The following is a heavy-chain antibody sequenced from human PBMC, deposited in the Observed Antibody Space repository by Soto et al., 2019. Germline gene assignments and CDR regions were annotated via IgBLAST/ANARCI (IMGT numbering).Heavy chain of an antibody. D-gene: IGHD6-19*01. CDR2: FDPANDET. V-gene: IGHV1-24*01. CDR3: ATMPLIIVVAGRLDY. Sequence: ASVKVSCKVSGYTLTELSIHWVRQAPGKGLEWMGNFDPANDETIFAQKFQGRVTMTEDTPTDTAYMELSSLRSEDTAVYYCATMPLIIVVAGRLDYWGQGTLVTVSS. J-gene: IGHJ4*02. CDR1: GYTLTELS.